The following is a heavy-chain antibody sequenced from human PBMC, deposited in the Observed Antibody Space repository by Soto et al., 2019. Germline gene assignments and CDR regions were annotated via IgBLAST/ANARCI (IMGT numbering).Heavy chain of an antibody. CDR2: ISSNSAYI. V-gene: IGHV3-21*01. J-gene: IGHJ5*02. Sequence: GGSLRLSCAASGFTFHSFTMNWVRQAPGKGLEWVSTISSNSAYIYYTDALRGRFTISRDNAKNSLHLQMNSLRAEDTAVYYCTRDASRDSSARGWFDPWGPGTLVTVSS. CDR1: GFTFHSFT. D-gene: IGHD6-13*01. CDR3: TRDASRDSSARGWFDP.